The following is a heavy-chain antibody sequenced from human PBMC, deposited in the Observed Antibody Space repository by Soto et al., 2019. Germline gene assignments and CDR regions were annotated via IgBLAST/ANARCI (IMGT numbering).Heavy chain of an antibody. Sequence: QVQLVESGGGVVQPGRSLRLSCAGSGFPFSSYGMHWVRQAPGKGLEWVAVIAYDGTRDKYADSVQGRFTISRDNSDNTLFLQMTSLTPEDTALYYCAKEPIVVASPTYFETWGQRTLVTVSS. CDR3: AKEPIVVASPTYFET. CDR1: GFPFSSYG. V-gene: IGHV3-30*18. CDR2: IAYDGTRD. D-gene: IGHD3-22*01. J-gene: IGHJ4*02.